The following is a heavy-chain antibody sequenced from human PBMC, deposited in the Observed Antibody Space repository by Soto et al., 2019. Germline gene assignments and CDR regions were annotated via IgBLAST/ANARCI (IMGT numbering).Heavy chain of an antibody. V-gene: IGHV5-51*01. CDR1: GYNFDTHW. CDR3: ATPGGFGMDV. D-gene: IGHD5-12*01. CDR2: IFPGDAET. Sequence: PGESLKISCQGSGYNFDTHWVGWVRHKAGKGLEWMGIIFPGDAETRYSPSFQGHITIPADKSISTAYLRWSSLKASDTGMYYCATPGGFGMDVWGQGTTVTVSS. J-gene: IGHJ6*02.